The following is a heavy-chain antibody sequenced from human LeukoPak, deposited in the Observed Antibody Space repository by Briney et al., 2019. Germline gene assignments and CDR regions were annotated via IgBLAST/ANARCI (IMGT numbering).Heavy chain of an antibody. CDR3: ARVRIQLWGLSRYYMDV. J-gene: IGHJ6*03. CDR2: IYYSGST. Sequence: SETLSLTCTVSGGSISSSSYYWGWIRQPPGKGLEWIGYIYYSGSTNYNPSLKSRVTISVDTSKNQFSLKLSSVTAADTAVYYCARVRIQLWGLSRYYMDVWGKGTTVTVSS. CDR1: GGSISSSSYY. V-gene: IGHV4-61*05. D-gene: IGHD5-18*01.